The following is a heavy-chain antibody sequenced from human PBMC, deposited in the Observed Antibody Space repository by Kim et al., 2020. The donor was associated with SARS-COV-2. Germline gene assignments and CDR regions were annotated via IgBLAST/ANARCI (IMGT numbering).Heavy chain of an antibody. CDR3: ARVPFGVGTTFLFDY. Sequence: ASVKVSCKASGYTFTGYYMHWVRQAPGQGLEWMGWINPNSGGTNYAQKFQGRVTMTRDTSISTAYMELSRLRSDDTAVYYCARVPFGVGTTFLFDYWGQGTLVTVSS. J-gene: IGHJ4*02. V-gene: IGHV1-2*02. CDR2: INPNSGGT. CDR1: GYTFTGYY. D-gene: IGHD1-7*01.